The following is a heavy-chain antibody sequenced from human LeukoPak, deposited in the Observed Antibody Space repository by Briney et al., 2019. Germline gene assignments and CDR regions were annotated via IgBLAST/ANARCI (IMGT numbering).Heavy chain of an antibody. V-gene: IGHV3-7*03. CDR2: IKQDGSEK. J-gene: IGHJ4*02. CDR1: GFTFSTYW. Sequence: GGSLRLSCAASGFTFSTYWMTWVRQAPGKGLEWVANIKQDGSEKYYVDSVEGRFTISRDNAKNSLYLQMNNLRADDTAVYYCTRDPRHLDYWGQGTLVTVSS. CDR3: TRDPRHLDY.